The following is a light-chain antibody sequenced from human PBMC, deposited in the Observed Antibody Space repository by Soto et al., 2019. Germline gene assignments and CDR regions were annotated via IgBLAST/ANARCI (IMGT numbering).Light chain of an antibody. Sequence: EIVMTQSPATLSVSPGERATLSCRASQSVSSNLAWYQQKPGQAPRLLIYGASIRATGIPARFSGSGSGTEFTLTISSLQSEDFAVYYCQQYNNWPQTFGQGTKVKIK. CDR3: QQYNNWPQT. V-gene: IGKV3D-15*01. CDR2: GAS. CDR1: QSVSSN. J-gene: IGKJ1*01.